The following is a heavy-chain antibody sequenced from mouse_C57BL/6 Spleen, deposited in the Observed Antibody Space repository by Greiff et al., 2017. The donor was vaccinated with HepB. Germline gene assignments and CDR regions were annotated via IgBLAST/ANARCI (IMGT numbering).Heavy chain of an antibody. Sequence: EVQVVDSGGGLVKPGGSLKLSCAASGFTFSDYGMHWVRQAPEKGLEWVAYISSGSSTIYYADTVKGRFTISRDNAKNTLFLQMTSLRSEDTAMYYCAKGAYYGYFDVWGTGTTVTVSS. CDR2: ISSGSSTI. CDR1: GFTFSDYG. CDR3: AKGAYYGYFDV. J-gene: IGHJ1*03. V-gene: IGHV5-17*01. D-gene: IGHD2-10*01.